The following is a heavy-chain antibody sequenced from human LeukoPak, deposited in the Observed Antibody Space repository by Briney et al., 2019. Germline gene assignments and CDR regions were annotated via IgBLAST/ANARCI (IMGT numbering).Heavy chain of an antibody. Sequence: SGTLSLTCAVYGGSFSGYYWSWIRQPPGKGLEWIGEINHSGSTNYNPSLKSRVTISVDTSKNQFSLKLSSVTAADTAVYYCARGYYYDSSGYYVDAFDIWGQGTMVTVS. CDR2: INHSGST. CDR1: GGSFSGYY. J-gene: IGHJ3*02. D-gene: IGHD3-22*01. V-gene: IGHV4-34*01. CDR3: ARGYYYDSSGYYVDAFDI.